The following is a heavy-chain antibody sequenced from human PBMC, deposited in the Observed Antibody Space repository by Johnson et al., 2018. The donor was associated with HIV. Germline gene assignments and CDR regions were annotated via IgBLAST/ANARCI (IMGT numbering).Heavy chain of an antibody. CDR1: GFTFSSYG. Sequence: QVQLVESGGGVVQPGRSLRLSCAASGFTFSSYGMHWVRQAPGKGLEWVAVIWYDGNNKYYADSVKGRFTISRDNSKNTLYLQMNSLRAEDTAVYYCARPHVSSIAARRGVFDIWGQGTMVTVSS. D-gene: IGHD6-6*01. CDR3: ARPHVSSIAARRGVFDI. V-gene: IGHV3-30*19. J-gene: IGHJ3*02. CDR2: IWYDGNNK.